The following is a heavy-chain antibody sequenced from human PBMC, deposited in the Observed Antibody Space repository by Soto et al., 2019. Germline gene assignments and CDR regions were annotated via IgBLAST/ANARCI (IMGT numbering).Heavy chain of an antibody. CDR3: ARVIAADIYYSESSHSLVWYFDL. CDR1: GYNFTTYW. J-gene: IGHJ2*01. Sequence: GESLNISCKGSGYNFTTYWIGWLRQMPGKGLQWMAIIYPGDSATRYNPSFQGQVTISTDTSITTAYLQWLRLKTSALAMYYCARVIAADIYYSESSHSLVWYFDLWGRGTLVTVSS. CDR2: IYPGDSAT. V-gene: IGHV5-51*01. D-gene: IGHD3-10*01.